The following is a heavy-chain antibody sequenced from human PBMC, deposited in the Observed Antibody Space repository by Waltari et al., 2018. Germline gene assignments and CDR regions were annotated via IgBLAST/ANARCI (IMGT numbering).Heavy chain of an antibody. CDR1: GGSFSGYY. CDR3: AKDLYHFDTSGPFDY. D-gene: IGHD3-22*01. V-gene: IGHV4-34*01. Sequence: QVQLQQWGAGLLKPSETLSLTCAVYGGSFSGYYWSWIRQPPGKGLEWIGEINHSGSTNYNPSLKSRVTISVDTSKNQFSLKLSSVTAADTAVYYCAKDLYHFDTSGPFDYWGQGTLVTVSS. J-gene: IGHJ4*02. CDR2: INHSGST.